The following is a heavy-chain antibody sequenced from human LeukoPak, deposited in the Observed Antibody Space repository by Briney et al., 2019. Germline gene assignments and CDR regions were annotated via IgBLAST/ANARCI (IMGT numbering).Heavy chain of an antibody. J-gene: IGHJ5*02. Sequence: GGSLRLSCAASGFSFSIHAIHWVRQAPGKGLEWVAVIWNDGSKIYYADSVKGRFTISRDNSNNMAYLQMNSLRAEDTAVYYCTKGPYSSGWYDHWGQGTLVTVSS. D-gene: IGHD6-19*01. V-gene: IGHV3-33*06. CDR1: GFSFSIHA. CDR3: TKGPYSSGWYDH. CDR2: IWNDGSKI.